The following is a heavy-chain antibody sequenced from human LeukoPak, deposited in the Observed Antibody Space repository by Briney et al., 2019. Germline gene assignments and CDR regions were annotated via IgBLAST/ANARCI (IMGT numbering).Heavy chain of an antibody. CDR2: IIPIFGTA. V-gene: IGHV1-69*06. Sequence: GASVKVTCKASGYTFTSYGISWVRQAPGQGLEWMGGIIPIFGTANYEQKFQGRVTITADKSTSTAYMELSSLRSEDTAVYYCARATVPTIDDFWSGYSSYIYYFMDVWGKGTTVTVSS. J-gene: IGHJ6*03. CDR1: GYTFTSYG. D-gene: IGHD3-3*01. CDR3: ARATVPTIDDFWSGYSSYIYYFMDV.